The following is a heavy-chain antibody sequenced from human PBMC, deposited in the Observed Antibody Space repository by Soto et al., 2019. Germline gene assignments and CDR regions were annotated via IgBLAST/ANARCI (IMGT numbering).Heavy chain of an antibody. CDR2: ISPYNGNT. D-gene: IGHD5-12*01. CDR1: GYTFISYG. J-gene: IGHJ3*01. CDR3: ARDVTKGLPDAFDL. Sequence: HVQLVQSGAEVKKPGSSLKVSCKASGYTFISYGVSWVRQPPGQGREWLGWISPYNGNTNYPQKFQGRITMTTDTFTSTVYMDLTSLRPDDTAVYYCARDVTKGLPDAFDLWGQGTMVVVSS. V-gene: IGHV1-18*01.